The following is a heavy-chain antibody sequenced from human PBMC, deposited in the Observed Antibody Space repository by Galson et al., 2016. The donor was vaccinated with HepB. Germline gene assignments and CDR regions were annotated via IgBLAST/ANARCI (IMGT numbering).Heavy chain of an antibody. D-gene: IGHD3-16*01. CDR2: ISWDAGTT. Sequence: SLRLSCAASGFSFQNYAMHWVRQAPGKGLEWVSLISWDAGTTYYVNSVKGRFTVSRDNSKNTLYLQMTSLRVEDTAVYYCLNGARLYDYGSAYWGQGTLVIVSS. J-gene: IGHJ4*02. CDR1: GFSFQNYA. CDR3: LNGARLYDYGSAY. V-gene: IGHV3-43D*03.